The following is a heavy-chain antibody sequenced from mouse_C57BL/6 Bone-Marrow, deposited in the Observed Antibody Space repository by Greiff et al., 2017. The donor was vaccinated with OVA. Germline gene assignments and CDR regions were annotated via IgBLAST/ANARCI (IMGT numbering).Heavy chain of an antibody. J-gene: IGHJ2*01. Sequence: ESGPGLVKPSQSLSLTCSVTGYSITSGYYWNWIRQFPGNKLEWMGYISYDGSNNYNPSLKNRISITRDTSKNQFFLKLNSVTTEDTATYYCAREGGFYGYYFDYWGQGTTLTVSS. D-gene: IGHD2-2*01. V-gene: IGHV3-6*01. CDR1: GYSITSGYY. CDR3: AREGGFYGYYFDY. CDR2: ISYDGSN.